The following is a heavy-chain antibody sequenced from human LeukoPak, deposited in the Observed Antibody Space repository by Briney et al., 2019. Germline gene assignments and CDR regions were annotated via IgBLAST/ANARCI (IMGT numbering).Heavy chain of an antibody. CDR2: ISAHNDNT. CDR3: AGDGPRYCSGGICYSDH. V-gene: IGHV1-18*01. Sequence: ASVKVSCKASGYTFTRNGITWVRQAPGQGLEWMGWISAHNDNTKYAQKLQGRVTMTTETSTNTACMELRSLTSDDTAVYYCAGDGPRYCSGGICYSDHWGQGTLVTVSS. J-gene: IGHJ4*02. D-gene: IGHD2-15*01. CDR1: GYTFTRNG.